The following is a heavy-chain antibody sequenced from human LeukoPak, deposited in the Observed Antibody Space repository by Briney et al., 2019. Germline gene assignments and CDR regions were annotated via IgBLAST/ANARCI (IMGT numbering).Heavy chain of an antibody. V-gene: IGHV4-59*08. CDR3: ARRYFDWSTFGY. J-gene: IGHJ4*02. CDR2: IFYGGST. Sequence: PSETLSLTCTVSGGSISGYYWSWIRQPPGKGLECIGYIFYGGSTNYNPSLKSRVTISVDTSKNQFSLKLSSVTAADTAVYYYARRYFDWSTFGYWGQGTLVTVSS. CDR1: GGSISGYY. D-gene: IGHD3-9*01.